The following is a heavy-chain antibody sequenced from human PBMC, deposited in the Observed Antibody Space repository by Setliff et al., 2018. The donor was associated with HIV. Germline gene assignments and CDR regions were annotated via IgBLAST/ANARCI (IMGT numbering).Heavy chain of an antibody. CDR3: ARGSTAGTSLTVRADS. D-gene: IGHD6-13*01. CDR1: GFTFSTSS. CDR2: ISFSSSYI. Sequence: PGGSLRLSCAASGFTFSTSSLNWVRQAPGKGLEWVSFISFSSSYIYYADSVKGRFAISRDDAKSSLFLQMSSLRAEDTAVYYCARGSTAGTSLTVRADSWGQGTLVTAPQ. J-gene: IGHJ4*02. V-gene: IGHV3-21*06.